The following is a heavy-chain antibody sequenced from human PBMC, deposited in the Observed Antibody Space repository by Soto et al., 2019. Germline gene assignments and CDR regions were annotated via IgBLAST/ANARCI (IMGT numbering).Heavy chain of an antibody. V-gene: IGHV1-69*13. J-gene: IGHJ5*02. CDR3: ARDWEVDSYSSGWPPKFDP. CDR2: IIPIFGTA. Sequence: GASVKVSCKASGGTFSSYAISWVRQAPGQGLEWMGGIIPIFGTANYAQKFQGRVTITADESTSTAYMELSSLRSEDTAVYYCARDWEVDSYSSGWPPKFDPWGQGTPVPVYS. CDR1: GGTFSSYA. D-gene: IGHD6-19*01.